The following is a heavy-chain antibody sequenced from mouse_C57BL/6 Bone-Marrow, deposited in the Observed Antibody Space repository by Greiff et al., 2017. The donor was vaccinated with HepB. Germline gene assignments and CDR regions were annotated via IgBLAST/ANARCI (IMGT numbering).Heavy chain of an antibody. CDR1: GYTFTSYG. V-gene: IGHV1-81*01. CDR2: IYPRSGNT. D-gene: IGHD1-1*01. CDR3: ARWYYGSSFWFAY. Sequence: QVTLKESGAELARPGASVKLSCKASGYTFTSYGISWVKQRTGQGLEWIGEIYPRSGNTYYNEKFKGKATLTADKSSSTAYMELRSLTSEDSAVYFCARWYYGSSFWFAYWGQGTLVTVSA. J-gene: IGHJ3*01.